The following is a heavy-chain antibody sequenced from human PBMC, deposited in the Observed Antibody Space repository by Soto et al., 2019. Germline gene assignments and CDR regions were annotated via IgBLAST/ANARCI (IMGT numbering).Heavy chain of an antibody. CDR1: GGSVSSGSYY. V-gene: IGHV4-61*01. CDR2: IYYSGST. D-gene: IGHD4-17*01. CDR3: ARVYGDSIDY. Sequence: SETLSLTCTVSGGSVSSGSYYWGWIRRPPGKGLEWIGYIYYSGSTNYNPSLKSRVTISVDTSKNQFSLKLSSVTAADTAVYYCARVYGDSIDYWGQGTLVTVSS. J-gene: IGHJ4*02.